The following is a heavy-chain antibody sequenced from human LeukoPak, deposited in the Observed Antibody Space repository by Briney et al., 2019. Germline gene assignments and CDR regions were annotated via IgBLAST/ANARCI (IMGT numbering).Heavy chain of an antibody. CDR1: RFIFNNYA. V-gene: IGHV3-30*04. D-gene: IGHD2-15*01. CDR3: VRQDCSGGSCYLDY. CDR2: ISYHGRDQ. Sequence: GRSLRVSCAASRFIFNNYAMHWVRQAPGKGLDWVAVISYHGRDQFYADSVKGRFTISRDSSKNTLYLQMNSLRTEDTAVYYCVRQDCSGGSCYLDYWGQGTLVTVSS. J-gene: IGHJ4*02.